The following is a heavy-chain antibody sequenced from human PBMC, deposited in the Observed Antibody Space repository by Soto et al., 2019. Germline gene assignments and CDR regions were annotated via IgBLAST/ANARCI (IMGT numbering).Heavy chain of an antibody. CDR2: ISYDGSNK. CDR1: GFTFSSYA. V-gene: IGHV3-30-3*01. CDR3: ARDVSDYFYYYGMDV. Sequence: QVQLVESGGGVVQPGRSLRLSCAASGFTFSSYAIHWVRQAPGKGLEWVAVISYDGSNKYYADSVKGRFTISRDNSKNTLYLQMNSLRAEDTAVYYCARDVSDYFYYYGMDVWGQVTTVTVSS. J-gene: IGHJ6*02.